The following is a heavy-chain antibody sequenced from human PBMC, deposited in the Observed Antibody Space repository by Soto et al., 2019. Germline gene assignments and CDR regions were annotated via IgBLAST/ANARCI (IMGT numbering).Heavy chain of an antibody. V-gene: IGHV3-30*18. CDR3: AKDLRRWERAARDS. D-gene: IGHD1-26*01. CDR1: GFTFSSYV. CDR2: ISYDGSNK. Sequence: QVQLVESGGGVVQPGRSLRLSCAASGFTFSSYVMHWVRQAPGKGLEWVAVISYDGSNKYYADSVKGRFTVSRDNSKNTLYLQMNSLRTEDTAVYYCAKDLRRWERAARDSWGQGTLVTVSS. J-gene: IGHJ4*02.